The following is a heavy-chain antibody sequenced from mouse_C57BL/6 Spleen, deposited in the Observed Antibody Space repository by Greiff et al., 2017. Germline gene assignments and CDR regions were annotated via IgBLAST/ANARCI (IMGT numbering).Heavy chain of an antibody. CDR2: IWSGGNT. V-gene: IGHV2-4*01. J-gene: IGHJ1*03. D-gene: IGHD2-2*01. CDR3: AKSEGYYGYFDV. Sequence: VQLQQSGPGLVQPSQSLSITCTVSGFSLTSYGVHWVRQPPGKGLEWLGVIWSGGNTDYNAAFISRLSISKDNAQSQVFFKMNSLQADDTAIYYCAKSEGYYGYFDVWGTGTTVTVSS. CDR1: GFSLTSYG.